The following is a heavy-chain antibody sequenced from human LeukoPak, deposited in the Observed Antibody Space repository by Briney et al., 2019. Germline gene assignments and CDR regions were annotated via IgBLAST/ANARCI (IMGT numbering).Heavy chain of an antibody. CDR3: ARHTYARPFDS. D-gene: IGHD6-6*01. CDR2: IYYSGDS. V-gene: IGHV4-59*08. J-gene: IGHJ4*02. Sequence: SDTLSLTCTVSGVSISSSYWSWVRQPPGKGLEWVGYIYYSGDSNYSPSLKSRATISVDTSKSQFSLKVSSVTAADTAIYYCARHTYARPFDSWGQGTPVTVSS. CDR1: GVSISSSY.